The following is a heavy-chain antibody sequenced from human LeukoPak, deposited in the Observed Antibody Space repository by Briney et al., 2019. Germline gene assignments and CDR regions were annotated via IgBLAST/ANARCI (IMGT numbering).Heavy chain of an antibody. J-gene: IGHJ4*02. CDR1: GGTFSSYA. CDR2: IIPIFGTA. D-gene: IGHD6-19*01. V-gene: IGHV1-69*13. CDR3: ALGAVAGTINFDY. Sequence: SVKVSCKASGGTFSSYANSWVRQAPGQGLEWMGGIIPIFGTANYAQKFQGRVTITADESTSTAYMELSSLRSEDTAVYYCALGAVAGTINFDYWGQGTLVTVSS.